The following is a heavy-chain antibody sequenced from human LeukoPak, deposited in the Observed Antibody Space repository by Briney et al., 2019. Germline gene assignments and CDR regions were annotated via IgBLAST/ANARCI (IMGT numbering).Heavy chain of an antibody. V-gene: IGHV3-49*04. J-gene: IGHJ6*02. CDR3: TRDRPSYSNYVGDYGMDV. CDR2: IIGKAYGGTT. CDR1: GSTFGDYT. Sequence: GRSLRLSCSGSGSTFGDYTLTWVRQAPGKGLEWVAFIIGKAYGGTTEYAASVKGRFTISRDDSKRVAYLQMNSLKTEDTGVYFCTRDRPSYSNYVGDYGMDVWGQGTAVTVSS. D-gene: IGHD4-11*01.